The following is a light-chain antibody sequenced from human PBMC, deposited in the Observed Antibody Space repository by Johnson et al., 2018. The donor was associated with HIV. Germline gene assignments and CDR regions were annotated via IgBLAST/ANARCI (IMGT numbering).Light chain of an antibody. V-gene: IGLV1-51*01. Sequence: HSVLTQPPSVSAAPGQKVTISCSGSSSNIGNNYVSWFQHLPGTAPKLLIHDNNKRPSGLPDRFSGSKSGTSATLAITGFQTEDEADYYCGTWDSSLRSGFFGTGTKVTVL. CDR1: SSNIGNNY. CDR2: DNN. J-gene: IGLJ1*01. CDR3: GTWDSSLRSGF.